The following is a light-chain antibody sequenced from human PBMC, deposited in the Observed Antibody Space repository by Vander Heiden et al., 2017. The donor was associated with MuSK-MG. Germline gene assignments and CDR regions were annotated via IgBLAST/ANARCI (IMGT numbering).Light chain of an antibody. CDR3: LLYYSGARLEV. CDR2: DTS. CDR1: TGAVTSGHY. V-gene: IGLV7-46*01. Sequence: QAVVTQEPSLTVSPGGTVTLTCGSSTGAVTSGHYPYWFQQKPGQAPRTLIYDTSNKHSWTPARFSGSLLGGKAALTLSGAQPEDEAEYYCLLYYSGARLEVFGTGTKVTVL. J-gene: IGLJ1*01.